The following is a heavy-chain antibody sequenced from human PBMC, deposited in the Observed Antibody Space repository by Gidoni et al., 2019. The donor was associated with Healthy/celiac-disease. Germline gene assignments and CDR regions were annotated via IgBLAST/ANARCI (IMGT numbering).Heavy chain of an antibody. CDR1: GFTFSNAW. Sequence: EVQLVESGGGLVKSGGSLRLSCAASGFTFSNAWMSWVRQAPGKGLEWVGRMKSKTDDGKTDYAAPVKGRFTISRDDSKNTLYLQMNSLKTEDTAVYYCTTDRRPLLLWCGEFQDYWGQGTLVTVSS. D-gene: IGHD3-10*01. CDR3: TTDRRPLLLWCGEFQDY. CDR2: MKSKTDDGKT. J-gene: IGHJ4*02. V-gene: IGHV3-15*01.